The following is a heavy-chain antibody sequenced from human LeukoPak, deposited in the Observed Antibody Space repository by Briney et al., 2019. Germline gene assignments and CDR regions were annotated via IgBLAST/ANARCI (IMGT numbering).Heavy chain of an antibody. CDR2: ITSGFTP. CDR1: GLTFSDYA. Sequence: GGSVRLSCAASGLTFSDYAMSWFRQAPGKGLEWVSGITSGFTPHYADSVKGRFTISRDNSKNTFHLQLNSLRAEDTAVYYCAKDYSESRVADVFFEYWGQGTLVTDSS. V-gene: IGHV3-23*01. J-gene: IGHJ4*02. CDR3: AKDYSESRVADVFFEY. D-gene: IGHD2-15*01.